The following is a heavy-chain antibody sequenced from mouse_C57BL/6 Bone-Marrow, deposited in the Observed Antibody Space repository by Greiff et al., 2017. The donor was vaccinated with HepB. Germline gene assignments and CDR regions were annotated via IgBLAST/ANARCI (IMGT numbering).Heavy chain of an antibody. CDR2: IYPGSGST. V-gene: IGHV1-55*01. J-gene: IGHJ2*01. Sequence: QVQLKESGAELVKPGASVKMSCKASGYTFTSYWITWVKQRPGQGLEWIGDIYPGSGSTNYNEKFKSKATLTVDTSSSTAYMQLSSLTSEDSAVYYCARSVTTAPCYFDYWGQGTTLTVSS. CDR1: GYTFTSYW. D-gene: IGHD1-2*01. CDR3: ARSVTTAPCYFDY.